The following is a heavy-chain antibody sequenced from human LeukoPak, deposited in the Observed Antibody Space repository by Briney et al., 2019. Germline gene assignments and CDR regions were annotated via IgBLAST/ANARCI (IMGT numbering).Heavy chain of an antibody. CDR2: IGISSGNT. CDR1: GFTFSSYS. J-gene: IGHJ4*02. V-gene: IGHV3-48*01. Sequence: GGSLRLSCAASGFTFSSYSMNWVRQAPGKGLEWISYIGISSGNTKYADSVKGRFTISGDKAKNSLYLQMNSLRVEDTAVYYCARDTKYAFDYWGQGTLVTVSS. D-gene: IGHD2-2*01. CDR3: ARDTKYAFDY.